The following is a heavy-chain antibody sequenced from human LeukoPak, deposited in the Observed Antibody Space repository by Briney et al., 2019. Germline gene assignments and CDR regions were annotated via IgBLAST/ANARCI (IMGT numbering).Heavy chain of an antibody. CDR1: GFTFSTYE. CDR3: AREGFAAASDI. V-gene: IGHV3-48*03. D-gene: IGHD2-15*01. J-gene: IGHJ3*02. CDR2: ISRTGSTI. Sequence: GGSLRLSCAASGFTFSTYEMNWVRQAPGKGLEWVSYISRTGSTIYYADSVKGRFTISRDNAKNSMYLQMNSLRAEDTAVYYCAREGFAAASDIWGQGTMVTVSS.